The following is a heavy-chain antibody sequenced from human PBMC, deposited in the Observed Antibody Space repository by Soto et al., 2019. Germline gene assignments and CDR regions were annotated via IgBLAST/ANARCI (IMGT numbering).Heavy chain of an antibody. V-gene: IGHV1-69*06. CDR2: IVPMFGTS. D-gene: IGHD3-3*01. J-gene: IGHJ4*02. CDR3: NRGSEYDFWSGYL. CDR1: GGTSTRYA. Sequence: QERLVQSGAEVRKPGSSVKVSCKVTGGTSTRYAINWVRQAPGQGLEWMGGIVPMFGTSKYAQKFQGRATITAATSTNISYMELRSLRSEDTAVYYCNRGSEYDFWSGYLWGQGTLVSVSS.